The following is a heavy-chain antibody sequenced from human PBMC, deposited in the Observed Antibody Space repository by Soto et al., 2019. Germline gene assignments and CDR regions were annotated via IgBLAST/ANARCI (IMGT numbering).Heavy chain of an antibody. CDR3: AHRGVVLVPAAMPFWFDP. CDR2: IYWDDDK. J-gene: IGHJ5*02. D-gene: IGHD2-2*01. Sequence: QITLKESGPTLVKPTQTLTLTCTFSGFSLSTSGVGVGWICQPPGKALEWLALIYWDDDKRYSPSLKSRLTITKDXXKXQXXVTMTNMDPVDTATYYCAHRGVVLVPAAMPFWFDPWGQGTLVTVSS. V-gene: IGHV2-5*02. CDR1: GFSLSTSGVG.